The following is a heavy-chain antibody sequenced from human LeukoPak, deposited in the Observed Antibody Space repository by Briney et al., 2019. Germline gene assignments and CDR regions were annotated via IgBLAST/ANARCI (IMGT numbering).Heavy chain of an antibody. J-gene: IGHJ5*02. CDR2: IYYSGST. CDR1: GGSISSYY. V-gene: IGHV4-59*01. Sequence: PSETLSLTCTVSGGSISSYYWSWIRQPPGKGLEWIGYIYYSGSTNYNPSLKSRVTISVDTSKNQFSLKLSSVTAADTAVYYCARDAGDWAPGNWFDPWGQGTLVTVSS. D-gene: IGHD3/OR15-3a*01. CDR3: ARDAGDWAPGNWFDP.